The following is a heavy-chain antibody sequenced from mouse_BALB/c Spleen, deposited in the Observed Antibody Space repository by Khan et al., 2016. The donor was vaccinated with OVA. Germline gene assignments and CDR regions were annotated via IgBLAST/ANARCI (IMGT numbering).Heavy chain of an antibody. Sequence: EVQLLETGGDVVKPGGSLKLSCAASGSTFSTYGMSWVRQTPDKRLEWVATVSTGGHYTYYPDTVKGRFTISRDNAKNTLYLQMRSLKSEDTAMFYCARLAYYYDSEGFAYWGQGTLVTVSA. CDR1: GSTFSTYG. V-gene: IGHV5-6*01. CDR2: VSTGGHYT. CDR3: ARLAYYYDSEGFAY. J-gene: IGHJ3*01. D-gene: IGHD1-1*01.